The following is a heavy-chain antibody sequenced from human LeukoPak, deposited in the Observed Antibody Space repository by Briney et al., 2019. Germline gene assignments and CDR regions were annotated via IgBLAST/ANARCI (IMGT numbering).Heavy chain of an antibody. CDR1: GYTFTSYA. Sequence: GASVKVSCKASGYTFTSYAMNWVRQAPGQGLEWMGWINTNTGNPTYAQGFTGRFVFSLDTSVSTAYLQISSLKAEDTAVYYCARDPVGRDWLLPDMGAFDIWGQGTMVTVSS. CDR3: ARDPVGRDWLLPDMGAFDI. D-gene: IGHD3/OR15-3a*01. V-gene: IGHV7-4-1*02. CDR2: INTNTGNP. J-gene: IGHJ3*02.